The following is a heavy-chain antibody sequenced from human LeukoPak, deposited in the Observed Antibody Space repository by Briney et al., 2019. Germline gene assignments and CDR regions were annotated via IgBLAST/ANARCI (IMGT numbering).Heavy chain of an antibody. CDR2: ISSISSYI. D-gene: IGHD1-26*01. CDR3: ARDPSGTYYPRVSGALDI. V-gene: IGHV3-21*01. CDR1: GFTFSSHS. J-gene: IGHJ3*02. Sequence: GGSLRLSCVASGFTFSSHSMNWVRQAPGKGLEWVSSISSISSYIYYADSVKGRFTVSRDNAKNSLYLQMDSLRAEDTAVYYCARDPSGTYYPRVSGALDIWGQGTMVTVSS.